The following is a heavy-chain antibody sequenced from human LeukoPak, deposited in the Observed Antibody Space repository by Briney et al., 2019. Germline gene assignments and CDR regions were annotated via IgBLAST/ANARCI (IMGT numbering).Heavy chain of an antibody. D-gene: IGHD4-23*01. CDR3: AKGDYGGDFRYFDY. V-gene: IGHV3-23*01. J-gene: IGHJ4*02. CDR1: GFTVSSNY. Sequence: GGSLRLSCAASGFTVSSNYMSWVRQAPGKGLEWVSAISGHGDSTYYADSVKGRFTISRDNSKNTLFLQMCSLRAEDTAVYYCAKGDYGGDFRYFDYWGQGTLVTVSS. CDR2: ISGHGDST.